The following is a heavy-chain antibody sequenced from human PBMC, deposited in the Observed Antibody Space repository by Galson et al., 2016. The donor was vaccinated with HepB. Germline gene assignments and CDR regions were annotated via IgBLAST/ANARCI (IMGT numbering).Heavy chain of an antibody. CDR3: ASARDGKFFSDD. V-gene: IGHV5-51*01. CDR1: GYTLTNYW. D-gene: IGHD5-24*01. J-gene: IGHJ4*02. Sequence: QPGAEVKKAGESLKISCQASGYTLTNYWIGWVRQLPGKGLEWMGLIRPGFSTTYHSPSLQGQVTISADKSLKIAYLQWSSLRATDNGFYFCASARDGKFFSDDWAQGTLVTVSS. CDR2: IRPGFSTT.